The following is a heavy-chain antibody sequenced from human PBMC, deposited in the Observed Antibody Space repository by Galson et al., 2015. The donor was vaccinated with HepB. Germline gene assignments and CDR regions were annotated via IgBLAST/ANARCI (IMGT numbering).Heavy chain of an antibody. V-gene: IGHV3-7*01. CDR2: IKQDGSEK. D-gene: IGHD1-1*01. CDR3: ARGYAPDY. CDR1: GFPFSSYW. J-gene: IGHJ4*02. Sequence: SLRLSCAASGFPFSSYWMTWVRQTPGKGLECVANIKQDGSEKSYVDSVKGRFTISRDNAKNSLYLQMNSLRVEDTALYHCARGYAPDYWGQGTLVTVSS.